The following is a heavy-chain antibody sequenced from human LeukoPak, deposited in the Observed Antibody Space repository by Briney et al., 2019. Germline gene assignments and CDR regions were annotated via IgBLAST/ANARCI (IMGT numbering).Heavy chain of an antibody. V-gene: IGHV3-73*01. Sequence: GSLQLSCAASGFTFSGSAMHWVRQASGKGLEWVGRIRSKANSYATAYAASVKGRFTISRDDSKNTAYLQMNSLKTEDTAVYYCTSTPTPVLMVSPWGQGTLVTVSS. J-gene: IGHJ5*02. CDR3: TSTPTPVLMVSP. CDR2: IRSKANSYAT. CDR1: GFTFSGSA. D-gene: IGHD2-8*01.